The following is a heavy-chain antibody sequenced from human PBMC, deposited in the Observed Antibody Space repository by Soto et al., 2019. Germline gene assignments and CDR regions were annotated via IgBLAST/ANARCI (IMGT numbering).Heavy chain of an antibody. J-gene: IGHJ4*02. CDR3: ARGSTWTEIDY. D-gene: IGHD6-13*01. V-gene: IGHV3-53*01. Sequence: PGGSLRLSCAASGFIVSSNHMTWVRQAPGKGLEWVSVIYSGGSTYYADPVTGRFTISRDTSKNTLFLQMNILRAEDTAVYYCARGSTWTEIDYWGQGTLVTVSS. CDR1: GFIVSSNH. CDR2: IYSGGST.